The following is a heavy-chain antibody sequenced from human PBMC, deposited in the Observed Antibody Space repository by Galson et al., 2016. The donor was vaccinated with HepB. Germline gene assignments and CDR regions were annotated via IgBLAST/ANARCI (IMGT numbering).Heavy chain of an antibody. CDR2: IRSEANSYAT. V-gene: IGHV3-73*01. J-gene: IGHJ2*01. CDR3: TTPYYYESWYFDL. D-gene: IGHD3-22*01. CDR1: GFTCSGSA. Sequence: SLRLSCAASGFTCSGSAMHWVRQASGNGLEWVSRIRSEANSYATAYAASVNDRFTISREDSKKPAYLQINRLISEDTAVYYCTTPYYYESWYFDLWGRGTLVTVSS.